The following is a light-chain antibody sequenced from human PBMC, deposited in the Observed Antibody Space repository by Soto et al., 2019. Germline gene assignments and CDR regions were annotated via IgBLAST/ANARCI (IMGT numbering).Light chain of an antibody. CDR2: DAS. CDR3: QQRSNWPPKWT. CDR1: QSVSSY. Sequence: EIFLTQSPSTLSLSPVEIATLSCRASQSVSSYLAWYQQKPGQAPRLLIYDASNRATGIPARFSGSGSGTDFTLTISSLEPEDFAVYYCQQRSNWPPKWTFGQGTKVDI. V-gene: IGKV3-11*01. J-gene: IGKJ1*01.